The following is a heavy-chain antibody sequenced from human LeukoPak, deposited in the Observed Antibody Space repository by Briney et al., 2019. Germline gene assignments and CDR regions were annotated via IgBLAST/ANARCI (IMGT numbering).Heavy chain of an antibody. J-gene: IGHJ5*02. Sequence: SQTLSLTCTVSGGSISSGGYYWSWIRQHPGKGLAWIGYIYYSGSTYYNPSLKSRVTISVDTSKNQFSLKLSSVTAADTAVYYCARGYSSGWYQNWFDPWGQGTLVTVSS. CDR1: GGSISSGGYY. V-gene: IGHV4-31*03. D-gene: IGHD6-19*01. CDR2: IYYSGST. CDR3: ARGYSSGWYQNWFDP.